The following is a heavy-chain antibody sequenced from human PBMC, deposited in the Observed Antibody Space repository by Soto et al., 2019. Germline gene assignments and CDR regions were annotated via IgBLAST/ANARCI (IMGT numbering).Heavy chain of an antibody. V-gene: IGHV4-31*03. D-gene: IGHD6-13*01. CDR1: GGSISRGGYY. J-gene: IGHJ4*02. CDR3: ARPIRRLSSWYYFDY. CDR2: IYYSGST. Sequence: SETLSLTCTVSGGSISRGGYYWSWISQHPGKGLEWIRYIYYSGSTYYNTSLKSRVTISVDTSKNQFSLKLSSVTAADTAVYYCARPIRRLSSWYYFDYWGQGTLLTVSS.